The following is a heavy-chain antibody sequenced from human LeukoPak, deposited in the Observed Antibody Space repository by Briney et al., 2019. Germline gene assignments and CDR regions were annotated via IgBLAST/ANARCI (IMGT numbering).Heavy chain of an antibody. CDR1: GFTFSDYY. CDR3: ARKRTYYYDSSGYRDAFDI. V-gene: IGHV3-11*03. CDR2: ISGSSSYT. J-gene: IGHJ3*02. D-gene: IGHD3-22*01. Sequence: GGSLRLPCAASGFTFSDYYMCWIRQAPGKGLEWVSYISGSSSYTNYADSVKGRFTISRDNAKNSLYLQMSSLRAEDTAVYYCARKRTYYYDSSGYRDAFDIWGQGTMVTVSS.